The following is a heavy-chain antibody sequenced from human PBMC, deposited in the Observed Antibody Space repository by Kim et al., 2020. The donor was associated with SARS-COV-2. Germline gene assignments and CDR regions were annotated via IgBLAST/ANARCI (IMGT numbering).Heavy chain of an antibody. CDR1: GFTFSSYW. D-gene: IGHD1-26*01. CDR3: ARDGGAFQHLGYYGMDV. V-gene: IGHV3-7*03. Sequence: GGSLRLSCAASGFTFSSYWMSWVRQAPGKGLEWVANIKQDGSEKYYVDSVKGRFTISRDNAKNSLYLQMNSLRAEDTAVYYCARDGGAFQHLGYYGMDVWGPGTTVTVSS. CDR2: IKQDGSEK. J-gene: IGHJ6*02.